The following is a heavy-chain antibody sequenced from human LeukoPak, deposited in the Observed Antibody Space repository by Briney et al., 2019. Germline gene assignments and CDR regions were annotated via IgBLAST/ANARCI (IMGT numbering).Heavy chain of an antibody. J-gene: IGHJ4*02. V-gene: IGHV1-18*01. CDR3: ARDLGHYDSSGYPQDY. CDR2: ISAYNGNT. D-gene: IGHD3-22*01. Sequence: ASVKVSCKASGYTFTSYGISWVRQAPGQELEWMGWISAYNGNTNYAQKLQGRVTMTTDTSTSTAYMELRSLRSDDTAVYYCARDLGHYDSSGYPQDYWGQGTLVTVSS. CDR1: GYTFTSYG.